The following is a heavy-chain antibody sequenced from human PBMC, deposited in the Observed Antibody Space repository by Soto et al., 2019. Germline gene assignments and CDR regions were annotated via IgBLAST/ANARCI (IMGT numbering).Heavy chain of an antibody. CDR2: ISAYNGNT. Sequence: AASVKVSCKASGYTFTSYGISWVRQAPGQGLEWMGWISAYNGNTNYAQKLQGRVTMTTDTSTSTAYMELRSLRAEDTAVYYCAREDAGSIDYWGQGTLVTVSS. CDR1: GYTFTSYG. V-gene: IGHV1-18*01. CDR3: AREDAGSIDY. J-gene: IGHJ4*02. D-gene: IGHD6-13*01.